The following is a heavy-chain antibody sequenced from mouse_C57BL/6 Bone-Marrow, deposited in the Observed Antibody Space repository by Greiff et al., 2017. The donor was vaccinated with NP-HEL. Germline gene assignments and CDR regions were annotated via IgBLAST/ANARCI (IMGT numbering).Heavy chain of an antibody. Sequence: VQLKQSGAGLVGQGASVNWSCPAPGFNIKEDYRHWVKRGPEQGLEWDGWIDPGNGDTEYASKFQGKATITADTSSNTAYLQLSSLTSEDTAVYYCTIYYDYRFDYWGQGTTLTVSS. V-gene: IGHV14-4*01. J-gene: IGHJ2*01. D-gene: IGHD2-4*01. CDR2: IDPGNGDT. CDR3: TIYYDYRFDY. CDR1: GFNIKEDY.